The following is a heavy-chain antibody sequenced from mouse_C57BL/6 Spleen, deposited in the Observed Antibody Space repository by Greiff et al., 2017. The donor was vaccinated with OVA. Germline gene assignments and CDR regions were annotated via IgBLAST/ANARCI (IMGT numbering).Heavy chain of an antibody. CDR3: ARDEGFAY. CDR2: ISYDGSN. Sequence: EVKLQESGPGLVKPSQSLSLTCSVTGYSITSGYYWNWIRQFPGNKLEWMGYISYDGSNNYNPSLKNRISITRDTSKNQFFLTLNSVTTEDTATYYCARDEGFAYWGQGTLVTVSA. J-gene: IGHJ3*01. V-gene: IGHV3-6*01. CDR1: GYSITSGYY.